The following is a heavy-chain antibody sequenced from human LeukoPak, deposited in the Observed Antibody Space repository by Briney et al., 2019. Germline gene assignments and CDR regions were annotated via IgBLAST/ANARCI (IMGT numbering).Heavy chain of an antibody. J-gene: IGHJ4*02. V-gene: IGHV3-48*03. CDR1: GFTLSSYE. CDR3: ARVWGSYLDY. Sequence: PGGSLRLSCAASGFTLSSYEMNWVRQAPGKGLEWVSYISSSGSTIYYADSVKGRFTISRDNAKNSLYLQMNSLRAEDTAVYYCARVWGSYLDYWGQGTLVTVSS. D-gene: IGHD1-26*01. CDR2: ISSSGSTI.